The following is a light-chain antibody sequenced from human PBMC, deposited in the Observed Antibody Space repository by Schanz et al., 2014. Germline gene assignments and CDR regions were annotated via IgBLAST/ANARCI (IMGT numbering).Light chain of an antibody. CDR2: DVS. CDR3: CSYAGSSIPWV. J-gene: IGLJ3*02. CDR1: SSDVGAYNY. Sequence: QSALTQPASVSGSPGQSITISCTGTSSDVGAYNYVSWYQQHPGKAPKLMIYDVSDRPSGVSNRFSGSKSGNTASLTISGLQAEDEADYYCCSYAGSSIPWVFRGGTKLTVL. V-gene: IGLV2-14*03.